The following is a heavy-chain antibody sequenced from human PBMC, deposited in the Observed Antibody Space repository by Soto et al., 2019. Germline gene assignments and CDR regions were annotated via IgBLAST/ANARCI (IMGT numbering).Heavy chain of an antibody. Sequence: PVGSLRLSCAASGGTFISYAMSWVRQATGKGLKWVSAISGSGGSTYYADSVKGRFTISRDNSKNTLYLQMNSLRAEDTAVYYCAKDGHVLLWFGESPDAFDIWGQGTMVTVSS. D-gene: IGHD3-10*01. CDR3: AKDGHVLLWFGESPDAFDI. CDR2: ISGSGGST. V-gene: IGHV3-23*01. CDR1: GGTFISYA. J-gene: IGHJ3*02.